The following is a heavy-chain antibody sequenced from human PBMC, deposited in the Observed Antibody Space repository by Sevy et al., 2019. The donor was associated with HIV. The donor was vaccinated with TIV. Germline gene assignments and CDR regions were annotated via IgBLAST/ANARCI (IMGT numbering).Heavy chain of an antibody. V-gene: IGHV3-21*06. CDR2: ISSSSKYI. J-gene: IGHJ4*02. CDR1: GFIFSSYS. D-gene: IGHD6-13*01. CDR3: ARDPAIAAAVTFDN. Sequence: GGSLRLSCAASGFIFSSYSINWVRQAPGKGLEWVSSISSSSKYIYYADSVKGRFTISRDNAKNSLYLQMNSLGADDTAVYYCARDPAIAAAVTFDNWGQGTLVTVSS.